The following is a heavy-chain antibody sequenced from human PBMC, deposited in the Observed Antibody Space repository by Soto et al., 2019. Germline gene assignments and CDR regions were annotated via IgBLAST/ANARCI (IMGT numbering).Heavy chain of an antibody. Sequence: GGSLRLSCAASGFTFSSYAMSWVRQAPGKGLEWVSAISGSGGSTYYADSVKGRFTISRDNSKNTLYLQMNSLRAEDTAVYYCAKAGAICGGDCYSRAPFDYWGQGTLVTVSS. D-gene: IGHD2-21*02. J-gene: IGHJ4*02. CDR2: ISGSGGST. CDR1: GFTFSSYA. CDR3: AKAGAICGGDCYSRAPFDY. V-gene: IGHV3-23*01.